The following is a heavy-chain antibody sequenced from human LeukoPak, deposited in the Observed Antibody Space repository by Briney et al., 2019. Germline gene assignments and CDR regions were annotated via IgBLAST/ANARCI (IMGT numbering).Heavy chain of an antibody. V-gene: IGHV3-73*01. J-gene: IGHJ4*02. D-gene: IGHD5-12*01. Sequence: GGSLRLSCAASGFTFSGSAMHWVRQASGKGLEWVGRIRSKANSYATAYAASVKGRFTISRDDSKNTAYLQMNSLKTEDTAVYYCTRQGEYSGYETDFDYWGQGTLVTVSS. CDR1: GFTFSGSA. CDR3: TRQGEYSGYETDFDY. CDR2: IRSKANSYAT.